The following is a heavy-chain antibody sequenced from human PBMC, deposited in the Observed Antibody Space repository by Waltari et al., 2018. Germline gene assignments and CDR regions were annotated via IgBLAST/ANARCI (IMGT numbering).Heavy chain of an antibody. J-gene: IGHJ6*03. V-gene: IGHV4-38-2*01. CDR2: IYHSGST. CDR3: ARGGGDYVGDYYYMDV. Sequence: QVQLQESGPGLVKPSETLSLTCAVSGYSISSGYYWGWIRQPQGKGLEWIGSIYHSGSTYYNPSLKSRVTISVDTSKNQFSLKLSSVTAADTAVYYCARGGGDYVGDYYYMDVWGKGTTVTVSS. D-gene: IGHD4-17*01. CDR1: GYSISSGYY.